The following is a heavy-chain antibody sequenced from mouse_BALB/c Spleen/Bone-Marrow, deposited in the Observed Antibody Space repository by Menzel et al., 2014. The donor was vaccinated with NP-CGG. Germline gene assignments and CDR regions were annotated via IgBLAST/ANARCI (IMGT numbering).Heavy chain of an antibody. D-gene: IGHD2-14*01. CDR3: ARGGYCRYDGFAY. J-gene: IGHJ3*01. CDR1: GYTFTDYY. CDR2: IYPGNGNT. V-gene: IGHV1-77*01. Sequence: VKLVESGAELARPGASVKLSCKASGYTFTDYYINWVRRRTGQGLEWIGEIYPGNGNTYYNEKFKGKATLTADKSSSTAYMQLSSLTSEDSAVYFCARGGYCRYDGFAYWGQGTLVTVSA.